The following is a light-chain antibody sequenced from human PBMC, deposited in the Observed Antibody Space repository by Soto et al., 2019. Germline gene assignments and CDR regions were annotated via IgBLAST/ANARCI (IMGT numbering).Light chain of an antibody. J-gene: IGLJ2*01. CDR3: SSYPSNTVL. CDR2: DVS. CDR1: SNDIGVYNY. Sequence: QSVLTQPASVSGSPGQSITLSCSGTSNDIGVYNYVSWYQQHPGKAAKLIIYDVSNRASGVSNRFSGSKSGNTASLTISGLQAEDEADYYCSSYPSNTVLFGGGTKFTVL. V-gene: IGLV2-14*03.